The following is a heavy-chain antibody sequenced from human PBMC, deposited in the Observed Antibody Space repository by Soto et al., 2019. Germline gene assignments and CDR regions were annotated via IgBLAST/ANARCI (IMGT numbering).Heavy chain of an antibody. Sequence: EVQLLASGGGLVQPGGSLSLSCAATGFTFSTYTMSWVRQAPGKGQEWVSGILGSGGAAFYADSVKDRFTISRDNSNNILYLPMYNLGAEDTPIYYGAKDRQPDGLWRFAHWGHGTLFTVAS. J-gene: IGHJ4*01. CDR3: AKDRQPDGLWRFAH. CDR2: ILGSGGAA. D-gene: IGHD2-8*01. CDR1: GFTFSTYT. V-gene: IGHV3-23*01.